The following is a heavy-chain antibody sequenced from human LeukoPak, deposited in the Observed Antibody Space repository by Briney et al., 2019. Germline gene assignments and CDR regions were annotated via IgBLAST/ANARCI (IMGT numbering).Heavy chain of an antibody. CDR3: AKANSITIFGVISPVDY. CDR2: ISYDGSNK. V-gene: IGHV3-30*18. D-gene: IGHD3-3*01. Sequence: GSLRLSCAASGFTFSSYGMHWVRQAPGKGLEWVAVISYDGSNKYYADSVKGRFTISRDNSKNTLYLQMNSLRAEDTAVYYCAKANSITIFGVISPVDYWGQGTLVTVSS. J-gene: IGHJ4*02. CDR1: GFTFSSYG.